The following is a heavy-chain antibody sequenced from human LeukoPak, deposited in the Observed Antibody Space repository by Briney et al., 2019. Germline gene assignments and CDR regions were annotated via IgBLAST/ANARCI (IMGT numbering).Heavy chain of an antibody. V-gene: IGHV3-15*01. J-gene: IGHJ5*02. CDR1: GLTFNNAW. Sequence: GGSLRLSCAASGLTFNNAWMNWVRQAPGKGLEWVGRIKSKNVGGTTDYAAPVKGRFTISRDDSKNTVYLQMNSLKIEDTAVYYRTSHAAFDPWGQGTLVTVSS. CDR3: TSHAAFDP. CDR2: IKSKNVGGTT.